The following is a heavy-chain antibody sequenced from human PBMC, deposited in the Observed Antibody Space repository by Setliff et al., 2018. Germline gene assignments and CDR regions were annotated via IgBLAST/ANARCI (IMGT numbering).Heavy chain of an antibody. CDR1: GGSISTNSYY. J-gene: IGHJ4*02. Sequence: PSETLSLTCTVSGGSISTNSYYWGWIRQPPGKGLEWIGSIYYIGTTYYNPSLKSRVTISVDTSKNHFSLKLSSVTAADTAVYYCARVEGAADYWGQGTLVTVS. D-gene: IGHD2-15*01. V-gene: IGHV4-39*07. CDR3: ARVEGAADY. CDR2: IYYIGTT.